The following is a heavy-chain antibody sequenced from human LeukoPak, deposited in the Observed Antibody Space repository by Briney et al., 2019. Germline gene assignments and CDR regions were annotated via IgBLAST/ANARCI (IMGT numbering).Heavy chain of an antibody. CDR1: GFTFSSYW. CDR2: ISSSSSYI. Sequence: GGSLRLSCAASGFTFSSYWMSWVRQAPGKGLEWVSSISSSSSYIYYADSVKGRFTISRDNAKNSLYLQMNSLRAEDTAVYYCARLNGGCFDIWGQGTMVTVSS. CDR3: ARLNGGCFDI. D-gene: IGHD7-27*01. V-gene: IGHV3-21*01. J-gene: IGHJ3*02.